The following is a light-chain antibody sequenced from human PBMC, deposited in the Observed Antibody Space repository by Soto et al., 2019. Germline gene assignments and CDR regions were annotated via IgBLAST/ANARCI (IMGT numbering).Light chain of an antibody. CDR1: SSDIGGYNY. J-gene: IGLJ1*01. V-gene: IGLV2-8*01. CDR2: EVS. CDR3: SSYAGSNNFV. Sequence: QSALTQPPSASGSPGQSVNISCTGTSSDIGGYNYVSWYQQHPGKAPKVMIYEVSKRPSGVPDRFSGSKSGNTASLTVSGLQAEDEADYYCSSYAGSNNFVFGTGTKLTVL.